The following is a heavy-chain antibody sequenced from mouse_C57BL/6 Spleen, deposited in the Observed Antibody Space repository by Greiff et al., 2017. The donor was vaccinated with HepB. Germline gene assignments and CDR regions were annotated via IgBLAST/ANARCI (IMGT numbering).Heavy chain of an antibody. J-gene: IGHJ1*03. D-gene: IGHD2-1*01. CDR1: GYTFTTYP. V-gene: IGHV1-47*01. CDR2: FHPYKDDT. Sequence: VQLQQSGAELVKPGASVKMSCKASGYTFTTYPIEWMKQNHGKSLEWIGNFHPYKDDTKYNEKFKGKATLSVEKSSSTVYLELSRLTSDDSAVYYCARLRAYGNYWYFDVWGTGTTVTVSS. CDR3: ARLRAYGNYWYFDV.